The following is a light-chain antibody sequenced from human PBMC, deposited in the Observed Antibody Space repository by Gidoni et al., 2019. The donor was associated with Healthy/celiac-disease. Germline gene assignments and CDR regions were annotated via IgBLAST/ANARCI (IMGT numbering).Light chain of an antibody. Sequence: DIQMTHSPSSLSASVGDRVTITCRARLRISNYLAWYQQKPGKVPNLLIYAASTLLSGVPSRFSGSGSGTDFTLTISSLQPEDVATYYCQQYNSALWTFGQGTKVEIK. J-gene: IGKJ1*01. V-gene: IGKV1-27*01. CDR1: LRISNY. CDR2: AAS. CDR3: QQYNSALWT.